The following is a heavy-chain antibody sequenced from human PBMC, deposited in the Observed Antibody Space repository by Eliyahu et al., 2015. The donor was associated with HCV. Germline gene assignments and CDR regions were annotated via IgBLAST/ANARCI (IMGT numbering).Heavy chain of an antibody. V-gene: IGHV1-2*02. D-gene: IGHD5-18*01. J-gene: IGHJ4*02. CDR1: GYTLXGYY. Sequence: QVQLVQSGAEVKKPGASVKVSCKASGYTLXGYYMHWVXQAPGQGLEWMGWINPNSGGTXYAQKFQGRVTMTRDTSISTAYMELSRLRSDDTAVYYCAXGGYSYGYRGWGQGTLVTVSS. CDR3: AXGGYSYGYRG. CDR2: INPNSGGT.